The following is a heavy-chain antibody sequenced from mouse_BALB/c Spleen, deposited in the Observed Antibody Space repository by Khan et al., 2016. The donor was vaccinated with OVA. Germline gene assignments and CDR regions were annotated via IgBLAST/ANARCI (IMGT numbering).Heavy chain of an antibody. D-gene: IGHD1-1*01. Sequence: EVKLLESGPGLVKPSQSLSLTCTVTGYSITSDYAWNWIRQFPGNKLEWVGYISYSGRTSSNPSLKSRISITRDTSKNQFFLQLSSVTTEDTATYYCARSVTITTVVATDFDYWGQGTTLTVSS. J-gene: IGHJ2*01. CDR1: GYSITSDYA. CDR2: ISYSGRT. CDR3: ARSVTITTVVATDFDY. V-gene: IGHV3-2*02.